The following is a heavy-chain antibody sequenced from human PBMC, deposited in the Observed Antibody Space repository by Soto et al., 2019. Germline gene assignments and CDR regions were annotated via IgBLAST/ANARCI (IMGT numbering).Heavy chain of an antibody. J-gene: IGHJ4*02. Sequence: EVQLVESGGGLVKPGGSLRLSCAASGFTFSSYNMNWVRQAPGKGLEWVSSISISSSYIYYADSVKGRFTISRDNAKNSLYLQMNSLRADDTAVYYCARLTRWFGELTTRYFDYWGQGTLVTVSS. CDR1: GFTFSSYN. CDR3: ARLTRWFGELTTRYFDY. D-gene: IGHD3-10*01. CDR2: ISISSSYI. V-gene: IGHV3-21*01.